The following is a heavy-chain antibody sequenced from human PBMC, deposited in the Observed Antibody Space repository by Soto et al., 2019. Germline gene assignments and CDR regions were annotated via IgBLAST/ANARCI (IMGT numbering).Heavy chain of an antibody. D-gene: IGHD1-1*01. CDR1: GATFSSYA. J-gene: IGHJ5*02. V-gene: IGHV1-69*06. CDR3: ARDQSWHDLVWWFDP. CDR2: IVPTVDTS. Sequence: GASVKVSCKTSGATFSSYAITWVRQAPGQGLEWMGGIVPTVDTSTYAQKFQGRVTITADKFTNTVYMELSSLRSDDTAVYYCARDQSWHDLVWWFDPWGQGTLVTVSS.